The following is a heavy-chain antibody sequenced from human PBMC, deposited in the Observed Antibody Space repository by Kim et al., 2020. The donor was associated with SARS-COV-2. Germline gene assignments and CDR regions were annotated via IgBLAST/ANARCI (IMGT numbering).Heavy chain of an antibody. CDR3: ARHRKDYGDYLIDY. J-gene: IGHJ4*02. D-gene: IGHD4-17*01. Sequence: SPSFQGQVTISADKSISTAYLQWSSLKASDTAMYYCARHRKDYGDYLIDYWGQGTLVTVSS. V-gene: IGHV5-51*01.